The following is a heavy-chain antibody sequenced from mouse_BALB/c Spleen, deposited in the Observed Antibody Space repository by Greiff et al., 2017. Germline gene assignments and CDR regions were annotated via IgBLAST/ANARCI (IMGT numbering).Heavy chain of an antibody. CDR2: INPGSGGT. J-gene: IGHJ4*01. CDR3: ARRGGNYAMDY. V-gene: IGHV1-54*01. Sequence: VQVVESGAELVRPGTSVKVSCKASGYAFTNYLIEWVKQRPGQGLEWIGVINPGSGGTNYNEKFKGKATLTADKSSSTAYMQLSSLTSDDSAVYFCARRGGNYAMDYWGQGTSVTVSS. CDR1: GYAFTNYL.